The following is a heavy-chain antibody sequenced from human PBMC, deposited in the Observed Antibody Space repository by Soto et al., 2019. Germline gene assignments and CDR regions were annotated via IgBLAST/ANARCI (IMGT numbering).Heavy chain of an antibody. CDR3: ARRGLGGVIVTDDGSFDY. V-gene: IGHV4-39*01. Sequence: SETLSLTCTVSGGSISSSSYYWGWIRQPPGKGLEWIGSIYYSGSTYYNPSLKSRVTISVDTSKNQFSLKLSSVTAADTAVYYCARRGLGGVIVTDDGSFDYWGQGTLVTGS. J-gene: IGHJ4*02. CDR1: GGSISSSSYY. D-gene: IGHD3-16*02. CDR2: IYYSGST.